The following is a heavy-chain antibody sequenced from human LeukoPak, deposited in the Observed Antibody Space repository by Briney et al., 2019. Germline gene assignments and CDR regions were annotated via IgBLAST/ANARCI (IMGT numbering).Heavy chain of an antibody. CDR1: GYTFTSYG. CDR3: AREGGYCSSTSCSAFDP. J-gene: IGHJ5*02. V-gene: IGHV1-18*01. Sequence: ASVKVSCKASGYTFTSYGISWVRQAPGQGLEWMGWISAYNGNTNYAQKLQGRVTMTTDTSTRTAYMELRSLRSDDTAVYYCAREGGYCSSTSCSAFDPWGQGTLVTVSS. CDR2: ISAYNGNT. D-gene: IGHD2-2*01.